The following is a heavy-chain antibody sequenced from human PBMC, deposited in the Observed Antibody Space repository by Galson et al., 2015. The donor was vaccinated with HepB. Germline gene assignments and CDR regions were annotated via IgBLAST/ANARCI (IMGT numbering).Heavy chain of an antibody. J-gene: IGHJ6*02. Sequence: ETLSLTCAVYGGSFSGYYWSWIRQPPGKGLEWIGEINHSGSTNYNPPLKSRVTISVDTSKNQFSLKLSSVTAADTAVYYCVRGDVDIVATALYYYYYGMDVWGQGTTVTVSS. CDR3: VRGDVDIVATALYYYYYGMDV. V-gene: IGHV4-34*01. D-gene: IGHD5-12*01. CDR1: GGSFSGYY. CDR2: INHSGST.